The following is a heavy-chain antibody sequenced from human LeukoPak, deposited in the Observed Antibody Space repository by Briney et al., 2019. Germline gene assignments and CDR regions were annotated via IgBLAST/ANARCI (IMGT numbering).Heavy chain of an antibody. CDR2: IRYDGSNK. J-gene: IGHJ6*03. D-gene: IGHD1-26*01. Sequence: AGTLSLSCAASGFTFSSNGMHWVRQAPGKGLEWVAFIRYDGSNKYYADSVKGRFTSSRDNSNNTLYLQMNSLRAEDTAVYYCAKDLGSGCYYYMDVWGKGTTVTISS. CDR1: GFTFSSNG. CDR3: AKDLGSGCYYYMDV. V-gene: IGHV3-30*02.